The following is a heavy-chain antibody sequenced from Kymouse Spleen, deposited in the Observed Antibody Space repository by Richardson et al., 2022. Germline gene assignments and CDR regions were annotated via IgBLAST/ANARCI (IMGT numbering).Heavy chain of an antibody. V-gene: IGHV3-15*01. J-gene: IGHJ4*02. CDR2: IKSKTDGGTT. CDR1: GFTFSNAW. CDR3: TKNSGSFYFDY. Sequence: EVQLVESGGGLVKPGGSLRLSCAASGFTFSNAWMSWVRQAPGKGLEWVGRIKSKTDGGTTDYAAPVKGRFTISRDDSKNTLYLQMNSLKTEDTAVYYCTKNSGSFYFDYWGQGTLVTVSS. D-gene: IGHD1-26*01.